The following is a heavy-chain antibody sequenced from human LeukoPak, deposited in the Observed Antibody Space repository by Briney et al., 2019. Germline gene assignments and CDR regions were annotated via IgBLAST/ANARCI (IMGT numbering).Heavy chain of an antibody. CDR2: IYYSGST. J-gene: IGHJ6*03. CDR1: GGSISSSSYY. Sequence: SETLSLTCTVSGGSISSSSYYWGWIRQPPGKGLEWIGRIYYSGSTYYNPSLKSRVTISVDTSKNQFSLKLSSVTAADTAVYYCARDRYSSSWPDYYYYYYMDVWGKGTTVTVSS. CDR3: ARDRYSSSWPDYYYYYYMDV. V-gene: IGHV4-39*07. D-gene: IGHD6-13*01.